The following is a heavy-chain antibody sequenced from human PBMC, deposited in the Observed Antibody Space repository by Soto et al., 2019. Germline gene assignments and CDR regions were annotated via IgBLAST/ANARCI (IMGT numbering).Heavy chain of an antibody. CDR3: ARDASQYFDWLRQLADISGWFDP. CDR2: INAGNGNT. J-gene: IGHJ5*02. D-gene: IGHD3-9*01. Sequence: QVQLVQSGAEVKKPGASVKVSCKASGYTFTSYAMHWVRQAPGQRLEWMGRINAGNGNTKYSQKFEGRVTITRDTSASTAYMELSSLRSEDTAVYYCARDASQYFDWLRQLADISGWFDPWGQGTLVTVSS. CDR1: GYTFTSYA. V-gene: IGHV1-3*01.